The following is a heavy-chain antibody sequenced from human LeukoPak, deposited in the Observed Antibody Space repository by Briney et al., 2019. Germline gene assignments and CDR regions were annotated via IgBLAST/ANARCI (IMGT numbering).Heavy chain of an antibody. CDR1: GYTFTSYY. CDR3: ARDPIKLRFLEWLLCYGMDV. Sequence: ASVKVSCKASGYTFTSYYMHWVRQAPGQGLEWMGIINPSGGSTSYAQKFQGRVTMTRDTSTSTVYMELSSLRSEDTAVYYCARDPIKLRFLEWLLCYGMDVWGQGTTVTDSS. J-gene: IGHJ6*02. V-gene: IGHV1-46*01. CDR2: INPSGGST. D-gene: IGHD3-3*01.